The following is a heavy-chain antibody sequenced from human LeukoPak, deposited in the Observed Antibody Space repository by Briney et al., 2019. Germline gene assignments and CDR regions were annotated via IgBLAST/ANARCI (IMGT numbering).Heavy chain of an antibody. CDR3: ARDPSTTVVNDY. D-gene: IGHD4-23*01. CDR1: GFTVNNNY. Sequence: PGGSLRLSCAASGFTVNNNYMSWVRQAPGKGLEWVSSISSSSSYIYYADSVKGRFTISRDNAKNSLYLQMNSLRAEDTAVYYCARDPSTTVVNDYWGQGTLVTVSS. V-gene: IGHV3-21*01. J-gene: IGHJ4*02. CDR2: ISSSSSYI.